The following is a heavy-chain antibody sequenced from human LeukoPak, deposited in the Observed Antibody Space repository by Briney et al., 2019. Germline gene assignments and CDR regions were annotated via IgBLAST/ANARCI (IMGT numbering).Heavy chain of an antibody. CDR1: GYTFTSYD. V-gene: IGHV1-8*01. CDR2: MNPNNGNT. J-gene: IGHJ4*02. Sequence: ASVKVSCKTSGYTFTSYDINWVRQATEQGLEWVGSMNPNNGNTDYAQNFQGRIALTRSTSINTAYMEVSSLRSDDTAVYYCARGDYWGQGTLVTVSS. CDR3: ARGDY.